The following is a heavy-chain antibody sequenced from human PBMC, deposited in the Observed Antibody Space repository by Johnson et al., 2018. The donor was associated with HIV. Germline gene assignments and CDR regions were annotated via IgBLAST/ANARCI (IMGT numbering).Heavy chain of an antibody. CDR2: IRYDGSNK. J-gene: IGHJ3*02. CDR1: GFTFSRYG. CDR3: AKRVSTGTTRVHELDDAFDI. D-gene: IGHD1-7*01. V-gene: IGHV3-30*02. Sequence: QVQLVESGGGVVQPGRSLRLSCAASGFTFSRYGMHWVRQAPGKGLEWVAFIRYDGSNKYYADSVKGRFTISRDNSKNTLYLQMNSLRAEDTAVYYCAKRVSTGTTRVHELDDAFDIWGQGTMVTVSS.